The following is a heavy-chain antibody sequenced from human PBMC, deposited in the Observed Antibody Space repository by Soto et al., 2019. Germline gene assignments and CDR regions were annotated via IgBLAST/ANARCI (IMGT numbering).Heavy chain of an antibody. V-gene: IGHV3-23*01. Sequence: GGSLRLSCAASGFTFSSYAMSWVRQAPGKGLEWVSAISGSGGSTYYADSVKGRFTISRDNSKNTLYLQMNSLRAEDTAVYYCGSGYSVNPLYYYYMDVWGKGTTVTVSS. J-gene: IGHJ6*03. CDR1: GFTFSSYA. CDR2: ISGSGGST. D-gene: IGHD3-22*01. CDR3: GSGYSVNPLYYYYMDV.